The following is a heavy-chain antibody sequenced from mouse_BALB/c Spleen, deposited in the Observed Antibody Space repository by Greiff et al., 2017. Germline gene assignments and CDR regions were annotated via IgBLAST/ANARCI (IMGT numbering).Heavy chain of an antibody. CDR2: IHYSGST. D-gene: IGHD1-2*01. CDR3: ASQFTTATLFAY. J-gene: IGHJ3*01. Sequence: DVKLQESGPDLVKPSQSLSLTCTVTGYSITSGYSWHWIRQFPGNKLEWMGYIHYSGSTNYNPSLKSRISITRDTSKNQFFLQLNSVTTEDTATYYCASQFTTATLFAYWGQGTLVTVSA. V-gene: IGHV3-1*02. CDR1: GYSITSGYS.